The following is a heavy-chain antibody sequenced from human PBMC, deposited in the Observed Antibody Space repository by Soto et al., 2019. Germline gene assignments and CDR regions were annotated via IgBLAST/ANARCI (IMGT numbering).Heavy chain of an antibody. J-gene: IGHJ6*03. CDR1: GGTFSSYT. Sequence: SVKVSCKASGGTFSSYTISWVRQAPGQGLEWMGRIIPILGIANYAQKFQGRVTITADKSTSTAYMELSSLRSEDTAVYYCARATGSHYYYYYMDVWGRGTTVTVSS. CDR3: ARATGSHYYYYYMDV. V-gene: IGHV1-69*02. CDR2: IIPILGIA.